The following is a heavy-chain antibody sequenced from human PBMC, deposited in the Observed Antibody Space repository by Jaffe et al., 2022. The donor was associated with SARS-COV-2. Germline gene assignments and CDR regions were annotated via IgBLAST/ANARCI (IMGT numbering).Heavy chain of an antibody. CDR3: ARGVGATGYDY. J-gene: IGHJ4*02. V-gene: IGHV3-30*04. CDR2: ISYDGSNK. Sequence: QVQLVESGGGVVQPGRSLRLSCAASGFTLSSYAMHWARQAPGKGLEWVAVISYDGSNKYYADSVKGRFTISRDNSKNTLYLQMNSLRVEDTAVYYCARGVGATGYDYWGQGTLVTVSS. CDR1: GFTLSSYA. D-gene: IGHD1-26*01.